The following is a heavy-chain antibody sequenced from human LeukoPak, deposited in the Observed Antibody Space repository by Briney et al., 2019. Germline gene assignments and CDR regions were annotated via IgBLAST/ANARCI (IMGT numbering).Heavy chain of an antibody. CDR3: AREIYDSSGYYYTDAFDI. CDR2: IKQDGSEK. D-gene: IGHD3-22*01. CDR1: GFTFSSYW. J-gene: IGHJ3*02. V-gene: IGHV3-7*03. Sequence: CAASGFTFSSYWMSWVRQAPGKGLEWVANIKQDGSEKYYVDSVKGRFTISRDNAKNSLYLQMNSLRAEDTAVYYCAREIYDSSGYYYTDAFDIWGQGTMVTVSS.